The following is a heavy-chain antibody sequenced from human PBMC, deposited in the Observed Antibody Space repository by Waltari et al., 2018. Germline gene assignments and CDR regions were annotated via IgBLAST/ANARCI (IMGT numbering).Heavy chain of an antibody. V-gene: IGHV3-7*01. Sequence: EMQLVESGVGLVQPGASLRLSCAVSSFTLSNYWMTWVRQAPGKGLEWVANIKQDGSEKSYVDSVKGRFTISRDNAKNSVYLQMNSVRAEDTALYYCARDYYYYIDVWGKGTTVTVSS. CDR2: IKQDGSEK. CDR1: SFTLSNYW. J-gene: IGHJ6*03. CDR3: ARDYYYYIDV.